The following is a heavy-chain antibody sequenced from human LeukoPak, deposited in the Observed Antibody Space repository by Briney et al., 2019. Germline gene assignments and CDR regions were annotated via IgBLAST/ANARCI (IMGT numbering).Heavy chain of an antibody. V-gene: IGHV4-59*12. J-gene: IGHJ5*02. D-gene: IGHD3-10*01. CDR2: IYYSGST. Sequence: SETLSLTCTVSGGSISIYYWNWIRQPPGKGLEWIGYIYYSGSTYYNPSLKSRVTISVDTSKNQFSLKLSSVTAADTAVYYCARGPHYGSGSYYNWFDPWGQGTLVTVSS. CDR1: GGSISIYY. CDR3: ARGPHYGSGSYYNWFDP.